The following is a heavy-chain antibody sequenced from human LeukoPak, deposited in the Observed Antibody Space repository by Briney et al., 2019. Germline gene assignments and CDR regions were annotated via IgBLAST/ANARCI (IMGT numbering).Heavy chain of an antibody. J-gene: IGHJ4*02. CDR2: IRSKANSYAT. D-gene: IGHD2-15*01. CDR1: GFTFSGSA. CDR3: GRDSSCNGGSCYPMPIDY. V-gene: IGHV3-73*01. Sequence: GGSLRLSCAASGFTFSGSAMHWVRQASGKGLEWVGRIRSKANSYATAYAASVKGRFTISRDDSKNTAYLQMNSLKTEDTAVYYCGRDSSCNGGSCYPMPIDYWGQGTLVTVSS.